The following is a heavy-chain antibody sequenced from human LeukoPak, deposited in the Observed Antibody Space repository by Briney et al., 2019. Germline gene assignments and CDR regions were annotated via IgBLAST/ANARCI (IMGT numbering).Heavy chain of an antibody. J-gene: IGHJ4*02. CDR2: IIAIFGTP. Sequence: GASVKVSCKASGGTFSNYAINWVRQAPGQGLEWMGGIIAIFGTPNYVQKFQGRVTITADESTSTAYMELSSLRSEDTAVYYCARASSDDTAMATPFAYWGQGTLVTVSS. V-gene: IGHV1-69*13. CDR1: GGTFSNYA. CDR3: ARASSDDTAMATPFAY. D-gene: IGHD5-18*01.